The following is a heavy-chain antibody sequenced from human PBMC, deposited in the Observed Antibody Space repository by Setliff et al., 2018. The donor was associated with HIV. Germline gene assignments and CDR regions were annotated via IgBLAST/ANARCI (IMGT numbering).Heavy chain of an antibody. J-gene: IGHJ6*02. V-gene: IGHV4-39*07. D-gene: IGHD3-3*01. CDR2: IYYSGST. CDR1: GGSISSSSYY. Sequence: PSETLSLTCTVSGGSISSSSYYWGWIRQPPGKGLEWVGSIYYSGSTYYNPSLKSRVTISVDTSEKQFSLKLSSVTAADTAVYYCARIFGDQGYYYGMDVWGQGTTVTVSS. CDR3: ARIFGDQGYYYGMDV.